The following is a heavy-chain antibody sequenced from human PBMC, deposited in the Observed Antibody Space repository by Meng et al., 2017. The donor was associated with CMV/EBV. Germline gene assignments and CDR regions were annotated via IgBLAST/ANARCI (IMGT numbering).Heavy chain of an antibody. CDR2: IDPSDSYT. J-gene: IGHJ4*02. CDR1: GKSVTGYW. CDR3: ARLNIITGTTRSDY. V-gene: IGHV5-10-1*01. D-gene: IGHD1-7*01. Sequence: KGSGKSVTGYWISGVRQRPGKGLEWMGRIDPSDSYTNYSPSFQGHVTISADKSISTAYLQWSSLKASDTAMYYCARLNIITGTTRSDYWGQGTPVTVSS.